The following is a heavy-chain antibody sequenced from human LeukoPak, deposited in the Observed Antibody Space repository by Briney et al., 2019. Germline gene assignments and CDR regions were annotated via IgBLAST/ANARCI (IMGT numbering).Heavy chain of an antibody. J-gene: IGHJ4*02. Sequence: GGSLRLSCAASGFTFSGHWMHWVRQAPGKGLVWVSDIKYDGGAASYADSVKGRFTISRDNAKNTLYLQMNSLTVDDTAVYYCARGTIAAAGVDYWGLGSLVTVSS. V-gene: IGHV3-74*01. CDR2: IKYDGGAA. D-gene: IGHD6-13*01. CDR1: GFTFSGHW. CDR3: ARGTIAAAGVDY.